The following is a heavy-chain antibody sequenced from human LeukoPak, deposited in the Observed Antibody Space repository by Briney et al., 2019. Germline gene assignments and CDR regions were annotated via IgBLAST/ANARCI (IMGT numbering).Heavy chain of an antibody. J-gene: IGHJ5*01. CDR1: GGSSSNYD. CDR2: IHHSGRT. D-gene: IGHD3-3*01. Sequence: SETLSLTCAVYGGSSSNYDWTWIRQPPGKGLEWIGEIHHSGRTNYNPSLKSRITISADTSKKQFSLRLSSVTAADTAVYYCARGRSRVTIFGVALNWLDSWGQGNLVTVSS. CDR3: ARGRSRVTIFGVALNWLDS. V-gene: IGHV4-34*01.